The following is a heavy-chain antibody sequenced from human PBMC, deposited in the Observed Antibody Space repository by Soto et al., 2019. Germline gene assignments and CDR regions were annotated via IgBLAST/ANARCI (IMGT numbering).Heavy chain of an antibody. V-gene: IGHV3-23*01. CDR1: GFTFSSYA. Sequence: GGSLRLSCAASGFTFSSYAMSWVRQAPGKGLEWVSGISGGGGGTYYADFVKGRFTISRDNSKNTLYLEMNSLRAEDTAIYYCTKDGSRYGDYQGDDAFDIWGQGTMVTVSS. J-gene: IGHJ3*02. CDR2: ISGGGGGT. D-gene: IGHD4-17*01. CDR3: TKDGSRYGDYQGDDAFDI.